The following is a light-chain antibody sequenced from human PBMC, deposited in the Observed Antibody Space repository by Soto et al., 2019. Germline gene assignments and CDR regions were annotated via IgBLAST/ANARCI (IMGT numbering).Light chain of an antibody. V-gene: IGKV1-39*01. CDR1: QSISSY. Sequence: DIQMTQSPSSLSASVGDRVTITCRASQSISSYLNWYQQKPGKAPKLLIYAASSLQSGVPSRLSGSGSGTDFTLTISSLQPEDFATYYCQQSYSTLLTFGGGTKVDI. CDR3: QQSYSTLLT. CDR2: AAS. J-gene: IGKJ4*01.